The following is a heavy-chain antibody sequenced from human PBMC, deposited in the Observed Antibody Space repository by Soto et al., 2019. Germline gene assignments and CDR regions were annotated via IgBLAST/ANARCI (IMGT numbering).Heavy chain of an antibody. V-gene: IGHV1-3*01. CDR2: INAGNGNT. D-gene: IGHD3-10*01. CDR1: GYTFTSYA. CDR3: ARDPHGSGGTYGMDV. J-gene: IGHJ6*02. Sequence: QVQLVQSGAEVKKPGASVKVSCKASGYTFTSYAMHWVRQAPGQRLEWMGWINAGNGNTKYSQKFQGRVTINRDTSASTAYMELSSLRSEDTAVYYCARDPHGSGGTYGMDVWGQGTTVTVSS.